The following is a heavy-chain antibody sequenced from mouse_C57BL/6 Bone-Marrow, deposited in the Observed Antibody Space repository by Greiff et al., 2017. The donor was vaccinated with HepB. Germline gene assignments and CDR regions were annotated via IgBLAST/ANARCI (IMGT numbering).Heavy chain of an antibody. V-gene: IGHV1-78*01. Sequence: QVQLQQSDAELVKPGASVKISCKVSGYTFTDHTIHWMKQRPEQGLEWIGYIYPRDGSTKYNEKFKGKATLTADKSSSTAYMQLNSLTSEDSAVYFCARGGYDYDGDFSYAMDYWGQGTSVTVSS. CDR2: IYPRDGST. J-gene: IGHJ4*01. D-gene: IGHD2-4*01. CDR1: GYTFTDHT. CDR3: ARGGYDYDGDFSYAMDY.